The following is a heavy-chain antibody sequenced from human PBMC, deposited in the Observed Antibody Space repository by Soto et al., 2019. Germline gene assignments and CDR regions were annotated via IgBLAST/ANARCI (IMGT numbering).Heavy chain of an antibody. J-gene: IGHJ4*02. Sequence: GGSLRLSCAASGFTFSNYNMNWVRQAPGKGLEWVSFISSTSSTIYYADSVKGRFTVSRDNAKNSLYLQMTSLRGEDTAVYYCARLVTMVRDDYWGQGTLVTVSS. CDR2: ISSTSSTI. D-gene: IGHD3-10*01. CDR3: ARLVTMVRDDY. V-gene: IGHV3-48*01. CDR1: GFTFSNYN.